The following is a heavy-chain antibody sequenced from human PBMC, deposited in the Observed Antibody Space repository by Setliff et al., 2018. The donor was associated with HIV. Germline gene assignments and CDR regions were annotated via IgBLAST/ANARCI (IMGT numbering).Heavy chain of an antibody. D-gene: IGHD6-19*01. CDR3: ARDRWNHGIIIAVADWFDP. CDR1: GGSIRTYY. Sequence: SETLSLTCTVSGGSIRTYYWSWIRQPPGKGLEWIGYIYYSGSTYYNPSLKSRVTISVDTSKNQFPLKLSSVTAADTAVYYCARDRWNHGIIIAVADWFDPWGQGTLVTVSS. CDR2: IYYSGST. J-gene: IGHJ5*02. V-gene: IGHV4-59*12.